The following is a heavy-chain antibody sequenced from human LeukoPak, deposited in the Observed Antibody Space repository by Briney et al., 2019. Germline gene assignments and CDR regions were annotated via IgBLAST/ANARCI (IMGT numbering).Heavy chain of an antibody. CDR2: IYPGDSDT. Sequence: RGESLKISCKASGYIFTSYWIAWVRQLPGKGLEWMVIIYPGDSDTRYSPSFQGQVTISADKPISTAYLQWSSLKASDTAMYYCARHGDLGYYDSSGYWGKWGQGTLVTVSS. J-gene: IGHJ4*02. CDR3: ARHGDLGYYDSSGYWGK. D-gene: IGHD3-22*01. CDR1: GYIFTSYW. V-gene: IGHV5-51*01.